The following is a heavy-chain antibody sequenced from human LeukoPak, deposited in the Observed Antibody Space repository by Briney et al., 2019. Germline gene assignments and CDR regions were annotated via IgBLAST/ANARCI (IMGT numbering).Heavy chain of an antibody. D-gene: IGHD5-12*01. CDR2: ISGSGGGT. CDR1: GFTFSTFA. V-gene: IGHV3-23*01. Sequence: PGGSLRLSCAASGFTFSTFAMSWVRQAPGKGLEWVSAISGSGGGTYYADSVKGRLTISRDNSKNTLYLQMSSLRAEDTAVYYCAKAFSAYENWPPNWFDPWGQGTLVTVYS. J-gene: IGHJ5*02. CDR3: AKAFSAYENWPPNWFDP.